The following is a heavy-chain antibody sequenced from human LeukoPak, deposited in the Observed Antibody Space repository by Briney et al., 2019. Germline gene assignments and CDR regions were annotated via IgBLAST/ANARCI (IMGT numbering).Heavy chain of an antibody. CDR2: ISYDGSNK. CDR3: AKAPYGDYAVLYFQH. CDR1: GFTFSSYG. Sequence: GGSLRLSCAASGFTFSSYGMHWVRQAPGKGLEWVAVISYDGSNKYYADSVKGRFTISRDNSKNTLYLQMNSLRAEDTGVYYCAKAPYGDYAVLYFQHWGQGTLVTVSS. J-gene: IGHJ1*01. V-gene: IGHV3-30*18. D-gene: IGHD4-17*01.